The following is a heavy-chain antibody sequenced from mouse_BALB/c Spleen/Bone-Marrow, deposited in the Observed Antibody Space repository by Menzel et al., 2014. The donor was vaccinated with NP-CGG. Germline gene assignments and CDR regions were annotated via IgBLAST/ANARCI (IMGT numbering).Heavy chain of an antibody. CDR1: GYTFTSYW. CDR2: IYPGDGDT. CDR3: ARWFPFDY. Sequence: VQLQQSGAALARPGASVKLSCKASGYTFTSYWMQWVNQRPGQGLEWIGDIYPGDGDTRYTQKFKGKATLTADKSSSTAYMQLSSLASEDSAVYYCARWFPFDYWGQGTTLTVSS. D-gene: IGHD2-3*01. J-gene: IGHJ2*01. V-gene: IGHV1-87*01.